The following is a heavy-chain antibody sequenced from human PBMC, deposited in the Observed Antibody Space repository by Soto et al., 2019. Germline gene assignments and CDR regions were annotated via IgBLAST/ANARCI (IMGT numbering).Heavy chain of an antibody. D-gene: IGHD6-13*01. J-gene: IGHJ4*02. V-gene: IGHV3-53*01. CDR2: IYSDGST. CDR1: GFTVSSNY. CDR3: ARGASSNYFDY. Sequence: GGSLRLSCAASGFTVSSNYMSWVRQAPGKGLEWVSVIYSDGSTYYADSVKGRFTISRDNSKNTLYLQMNSLRAEDTAVYYCARGASSNYFDYWGQGTLVTVSS.